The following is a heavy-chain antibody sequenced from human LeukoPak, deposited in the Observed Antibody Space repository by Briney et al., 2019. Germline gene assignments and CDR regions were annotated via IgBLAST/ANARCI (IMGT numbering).Heavy chain of an antibody. CDR1: GFTFSKHG. D-gene: IGHD3-22*01. J-gene: IGHJ4*02. CDR3: VASGYGY. Sequence: GGSLRLSCAASGFTFSKHGIHWVRQAPGKGLEWVAFIRSDGTNKYYVDSVKGRFTISRDNSKSSLYLQMNTLSAEDTAVYYCVASGYGYWGQGTLVTVSS. V-gene: IGHV3-30*02. CDR2: IRSDGTNK.